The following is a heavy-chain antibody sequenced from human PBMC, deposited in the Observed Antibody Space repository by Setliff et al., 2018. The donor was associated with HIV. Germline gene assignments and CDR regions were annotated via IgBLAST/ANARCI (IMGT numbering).Heavy chain of an antibody. CDR3: AKGGAYSSGSMRALDI. V-gene: IGHV3-7*03. CDR2: IKQDGSEK. Sequence: GGSLRLSCAASGFTFSSCWVTWVRQGPGKGLEWVANIKQDGSEKYYVDSVKGRFTISRDNAKNSLYLQMDSLRAEDTAVYYCAKGGAYSSGSMRALDIWGQGTMVTVSS. CDR1: GFTFSSCW. J-gene: IGHJ3*02. D-gene: IGHD6-19*01.